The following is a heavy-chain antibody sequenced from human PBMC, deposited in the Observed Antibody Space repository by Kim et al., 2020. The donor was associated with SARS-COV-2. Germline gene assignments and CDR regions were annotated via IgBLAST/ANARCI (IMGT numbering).Heavy chain of an antibody. CDR3: VKEPLNGY. J-gene: IGHJ4*02. Sequence: GGSLRLSCSASGFGFSIYSMNWVRQAPGKGLEYVSAISSDGTITYYADSVKGRFIISRDNSKKELYLQLNSLRPEDTAVYYCVKEPLNGYWGQGTLVTVSA. CDR2: ISSDGTIT. CDR1: GFGFSIYS. V-gene: IGHV3-64D*09.